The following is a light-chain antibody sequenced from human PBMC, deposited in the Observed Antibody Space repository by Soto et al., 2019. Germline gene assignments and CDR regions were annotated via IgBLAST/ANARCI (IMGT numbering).Light chain of an antibody. J-gene: IGLJ6*01. Sequence: QSVLTQPASVSGSPGQSITISCTGTSSDVGGYNYVSWYQQHPGKAPKLMIYDVSNRPSGVSNRFSGSKSGNTASLTISGLQAEVEAYYYCNSYKTRSTRNVFGTGTQLTVL. CDR2: DVS. CDR1: SSDVGGYNY. CDR3: NSYKTRSTRNV. V-gene: IGLV2-14*01.